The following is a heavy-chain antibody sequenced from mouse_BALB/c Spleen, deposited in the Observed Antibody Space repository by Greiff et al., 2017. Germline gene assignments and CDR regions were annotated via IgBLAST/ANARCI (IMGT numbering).Heavy chain of an antibody. Sequence: QVQLQQSGAELAKPGASVKMSCKASGYTFTSYWMHWVKQRPGQGLEWIGYINPSTGYTEYNQKFKDKATLTADKSSSTAYMQLRSLTSEDSAVYYCASQGYYGHFFGYWGQGTTLTVSS. J-gene: IGHJ2*01. CDR2: INPSTGYT. CDR1: GYTFTSYW. D-gene: IGHD2-1*01. CDR3: ASQGYYGHFFGY. V-gene: IGHV1-7*01.